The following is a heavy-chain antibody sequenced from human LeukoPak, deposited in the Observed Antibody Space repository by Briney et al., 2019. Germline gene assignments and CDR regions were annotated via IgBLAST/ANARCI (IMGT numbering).Heavy chain of an antibody. CDR2: INHSGST. D-gene: IGHD5-18*01. V-gene: IGHV4-34*01. Sequence: SETLSLTCTVYGGSFSGYYWSWIRQPPGKGLEWIGEINHSGSTNYNPSLKSRVTISVDKSKNQFSLKLSSVTAADTAVYYCARVQGGYSYGLDYWGQGTLVTVSS. J-gene: IGHJ4*02. CDR1: GGSFSGYY. CDR3: ARVQGGYSYGLDY.